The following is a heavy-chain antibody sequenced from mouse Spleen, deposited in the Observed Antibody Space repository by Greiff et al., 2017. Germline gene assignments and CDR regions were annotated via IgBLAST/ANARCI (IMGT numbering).Heavy chain of an antibody. CDR1: GYTFTDYN. J-gene: IGHJ3*01. D-gene: IGHD4-1*01. CDR3: ARELGQGAWFAY. Sequence: EVKLVESGPELVKPGASVKIPCKASGYTFTDYNMDWVKQSHGKSLEWIGDINPNNGGTIYNQKFKGKATLTVDKSSSTAYMELRSLTSEDTAVYYCARELGQGAWFAYWGQGTLVTVSA. CDR2: INPNNGGT. V-gene: IGHV1-18*01.